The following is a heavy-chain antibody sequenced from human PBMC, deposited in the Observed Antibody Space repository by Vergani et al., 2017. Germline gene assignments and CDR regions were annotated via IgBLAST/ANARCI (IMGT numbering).Heavy chain of an antibody. D-gene: IGHD6-19*01. Sequence: EVQLVESGGGLVQPGGSLRLSCSASGFTFSSYAMHWVRQAPGKGLEYVSAISSNGGSTYYADSVKGRFTISRDNSKNTLYLQMSSLRAEDTAVYYCARADRVGRIPGYSSGWYRKWFDPWGQGTLVTVSS. J-gene: IGHJ5*02. CDR2: ISSNGGST. CDR1: GFTFSSYA. CDR3: ARADRVGRIPGYSSGWYRKWFDP. V-gene: IGHV3-64D*06.